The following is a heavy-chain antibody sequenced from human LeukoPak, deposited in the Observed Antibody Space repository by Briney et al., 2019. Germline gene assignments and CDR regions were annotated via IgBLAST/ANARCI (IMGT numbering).Heavy chain of an antibody. CDR2: ISGGGGST. CDR1: GFTVSSFA. V-gene: IGHV3-23*01. Sequence: PAGSLRLSCAASGFTVSSFALSWVRPAQGQGLEWVSDISGGGGSTYYADSEKGRFTSSTDNTTNRVYLQMNSLRAEDTAVYYCAKGLSGGHVSADYWGQGTLVTVSS. D-gene: IGHD2-15*01. J-gene: IGHJ4*02. CDR3: AKGLSGGHVSADY.